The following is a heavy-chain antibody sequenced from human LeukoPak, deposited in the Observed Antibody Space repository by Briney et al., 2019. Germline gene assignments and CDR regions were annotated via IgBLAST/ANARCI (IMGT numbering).Heavy chain of an antibody. V-gene: IGHV4-39*07. J-gene: IGHJ4*02. CDR1: GGSISSSSYY. D-gene: IGHD3-10*01. CDR3: ARSFGISGENDY. CDR2: IYYSGST. Sequence: SETLSLTCTVSGGSISSSSYYWGWIRQPPGKGLEWIGSIYYSGSTYYNPSLKSRVTISVDTSKNQFSLKLSSVTAADTAVYYCARSFGISGENDYWGQGTLVTVSS.